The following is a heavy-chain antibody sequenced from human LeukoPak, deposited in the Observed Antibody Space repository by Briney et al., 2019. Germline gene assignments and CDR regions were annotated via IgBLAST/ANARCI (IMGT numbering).Heavy chain of an antibody. J-gene: IGHJ4*02. Sequence: SETLSLTCTVSGGSISSYYWSWIRQPPGKGLEWIGYIYYSGSTNYNPSLKSRVTISVDTSKNQFSLKLSSVTAADTAVYYCARSMVRGVIFFGYWGQGTPVTVSS. D-gene: IGHD3-10*01. CDR3: ARSMVRGVIFFGY. V-gene: IGHV4-59*01. CDR2: IYYSGST. CDR1: GGSISSYY.